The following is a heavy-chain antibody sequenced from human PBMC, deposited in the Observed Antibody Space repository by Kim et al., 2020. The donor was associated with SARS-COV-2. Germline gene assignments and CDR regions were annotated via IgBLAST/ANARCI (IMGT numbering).Heavy chain of an antibody. Sequence: SETLSLTCAVYGGSFSGYYWSWIRQPPGKGLEWIGEINHSGSTNYNPSLKSRVTISVDTSKNQFSLKLSSVTAADTAVYYCAREGAFGEAFDYWGQGTLVTVSS. CDR2: INHSGST. CDR3: AREGAFGEAFDY. V-gene: IGHV4-34*01. CDR1: GGSFSGYY. J-gene: IGHJ4*02. D-gene: IGHD3-10*01.